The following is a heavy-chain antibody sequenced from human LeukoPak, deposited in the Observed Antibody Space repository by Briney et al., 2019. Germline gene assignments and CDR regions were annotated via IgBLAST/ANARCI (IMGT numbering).Heavy chain of an antibody. Sequence: SETLSLTCTVSGGSISSSSYYWGWISQPPGKGLEWIGSIYYSGSTYYNPSLKSRVTISVDTSKNQFSLKLSSVTAANTAVYYCARAHYDSSGYYAVGFDPWGQGTLVTASS. CDR1: GGSISSSSYY. V-gene: IGHV4-39*07. CDR3: ARAHYDSSGYYAVGFDP. CDR2: IYYSGST. D-gene: IGHD3-22*01. J-gene: IGHJ5*02.